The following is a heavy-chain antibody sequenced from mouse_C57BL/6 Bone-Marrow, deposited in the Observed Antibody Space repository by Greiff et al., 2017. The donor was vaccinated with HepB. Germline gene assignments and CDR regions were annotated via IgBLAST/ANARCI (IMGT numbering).Heavy chain of an antibody. J-gene: IGHJ2*01. V-gene: IGHV1-26*01. Sequence: EVQLQQSGPELVKPGASVKISCKASGYTFTDYYMNWVKQSHGKSLEWIGDINPNNGGTSYNQKFKGKATLTVDKSSSTAYMELRSLTSEDSAVYYCARFLPYYYGSVFDYWGQGTTLTVSS. D-gene: IGHD1-1*01. CDR2: INPNNGGT. CDR3: ARFLPYYYGSVFDY. CDR1: GYTFTDYY.